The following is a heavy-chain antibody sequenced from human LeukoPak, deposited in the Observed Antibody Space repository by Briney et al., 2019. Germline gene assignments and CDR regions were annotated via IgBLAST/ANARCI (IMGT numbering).Heavy chain of an antibody. Sequence: KPGGSLRLSCAASGFPFSSYAMNWVRQAPGKGLEWASVIAGSDGFTQYADSVKGRFTISRVNSKNTVYLQMNRLRVEDTALYYCVRSLDYWGQGTLVTVSS. J-gene: IGHJ4*02. CDR2: IAGSDGFT. CDR1: GFPFSSYA. CDR3: VRSLDY. V-gene: IGHV3-23*01.